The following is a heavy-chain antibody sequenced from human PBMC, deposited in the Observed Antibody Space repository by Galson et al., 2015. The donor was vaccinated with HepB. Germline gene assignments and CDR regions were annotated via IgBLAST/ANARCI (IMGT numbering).Heavy chain of an antibody. V-gene: IGHV3-53*01. Sequence: SLRLSCAASGLTVSSEYMSWVRQAPGKGLQWVSAIYADGRTYYGNSVKGRFTISRDSSKNMVYLQMNSLRAEDTAMYYCARDMIEDSVGWFDFDYWGQGTLVTVSS. J-gene: IGHJ4*02. D-gene: IGHD6-19*01. CDR2: IYADGRT. CDR1: GLTVSSEY. CDR3: ARDMIEDSVGWFDFDY.